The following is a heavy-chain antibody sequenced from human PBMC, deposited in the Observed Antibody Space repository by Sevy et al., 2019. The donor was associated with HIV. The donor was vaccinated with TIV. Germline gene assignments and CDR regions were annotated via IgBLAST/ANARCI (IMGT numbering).Heavy chain of an antibody. J-gene: IGHJ5*02. CDR2: IIPILGIA. CDR3: ARLDYYGSGSSYSSSKFDP. Sequence: ASVKVSCKASGGTFSSYAISWVRQAPGQGLEWMGRIIPILGIANYAQKFQGRVTITADKSTSTAYMELSSLRSEDTAAYYCARLDYYGSGSSYSSSKFDPWGQGTLVTVSS. D-gene: IGHD3-10*01. CDR1: GGTFSSYA. V-gene: IGHV1-69*04.